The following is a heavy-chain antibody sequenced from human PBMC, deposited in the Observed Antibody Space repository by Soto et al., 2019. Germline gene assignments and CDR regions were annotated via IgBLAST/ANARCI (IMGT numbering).Heavy chain of an antibody. CDR1: GGTFSSYT. Sequence: SVKVSCKASGGTFSSYTISWVRQAPGQGLEWMGRIIPILGIANYAQKFQGRVTITADKSTSTAYMELSSLRSEDTAVYYCASPVEKYCSSTSCYRDYYMDVWGKGTTVTVSS. D-gene: IGHD2-2*01. CDR2: IIPILGIA. V-gene: IGHV1-69*02. J-gene: IGHJ6*03. CDR3: ASPVEKYCSSTSCYRDYYMDV.